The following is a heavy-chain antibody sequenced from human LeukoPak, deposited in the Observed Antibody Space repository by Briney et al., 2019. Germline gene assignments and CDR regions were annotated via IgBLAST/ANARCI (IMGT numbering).Heavy chain of an antibody. D-gene: IGHD3-10*01. CDR1: GGSITNYY. V-gene: IGHV4-39*07. CDR2: IYYSGST. CDR3: ARGLRGYYGSGSGFDP. Sequence: SETLSLTCTVSGGSITNYYWGWIRQPPGKGLEWIGSIYYSGSTYYNPSLKSRVTISVDTSKNQFSLKLSSVTAADTAVYYCARGLRGYYGSGSGFDPWGQGTLVTVSS. J-gene: IGHJ5*02.